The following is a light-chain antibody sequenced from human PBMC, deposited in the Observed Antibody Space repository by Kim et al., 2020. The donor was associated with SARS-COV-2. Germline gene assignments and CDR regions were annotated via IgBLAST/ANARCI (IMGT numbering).Light chain of an antibody. CDR2: GAS. J-gene: IGKJ4*01. V-gene: IGKV3-20*01. Sequence: CSTGRRATLSCRARQGVSGNYLAWYQQKPGQTPRLLIYGASSRATGSPDRFSGSESGTDFTLTISRLEPEDFAVYYCQQYGSSPRFGGGTKVDIK. CDR1: QGVSGNY. CDR3: QQYGSSPR.